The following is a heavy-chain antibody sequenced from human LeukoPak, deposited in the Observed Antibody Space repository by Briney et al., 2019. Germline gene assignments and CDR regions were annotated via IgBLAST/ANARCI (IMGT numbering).Heavy chain of an antibody. Sequence: ASVKVSCKASGYTFTGYYMHWVRQAPGQGGEWRGWINPNSGGRNYAQKLQGRGTMTRETAIRTAYMEVSRRRAEETDVYYCARDYRLRDYDILTGYDYYYYYYMDVWGKGTTVTVSS. D-gene: IGHD3-9*01. CDR3: ARDYRLRDYDILTGYDYYYYYYMDV. CDR1: GYTFTGYY. V-gene: IGHV1-2*02. J-gene: IGHJ6*03. CDR2: INPNSGGR.